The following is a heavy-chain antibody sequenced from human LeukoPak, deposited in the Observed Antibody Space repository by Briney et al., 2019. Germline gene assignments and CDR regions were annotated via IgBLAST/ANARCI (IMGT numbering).Heavy chain of an antibody. J-gene: IGHJ4*02. CDR2: IQPNGNDK. V-gene: IGHV3-30*02. D-gene: IGHD3-10*01. CDR3: AKRDGETELDY. Sequence: GGSLRLSCAASGFTFSNYGMHWVRQAPGKGLEWVALIQPNGNDKYYAASVKGRFTVSRDSSKNTLFLQLSSLRAEDTAVYYCAKRDGETELDYWGQGTLVTVS. CDR1: GFTFSNYG.